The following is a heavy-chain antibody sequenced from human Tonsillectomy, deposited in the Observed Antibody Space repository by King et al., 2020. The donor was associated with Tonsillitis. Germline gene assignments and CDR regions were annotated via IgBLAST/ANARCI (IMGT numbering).Heavy chain of an antibody. CDR1: GLTFSTYG. J-gene: IGHJ4*02. CDR3: AREKVNYGFDY. D-gene: IGHD4-17*01. Sequence: VQLVESGGGVVQPGRSLRLSCAASGLTFSTYGMRWFRQAPGRGLEWVAVIFFVGREIYSADSVKGRFTISRDNDKNTLYLQMNSLRADDMAMYFCAREKVNYGFDYWGQGTLVTVSS. V-gene: IGHV3-33*01. CDR2: IFFVGREI.